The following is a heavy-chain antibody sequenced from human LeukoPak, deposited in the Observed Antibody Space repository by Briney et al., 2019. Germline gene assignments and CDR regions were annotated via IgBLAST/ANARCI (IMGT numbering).Heavy chain of an antibody. CDR1: GGSIRSSSYY. D-gene: IGHD2-21*02. CDR2: IYYSGST. CDR3: ASLYCGGDCYRGYFDY. J-gene: IGHJ4*02. V-gene: IGHV4-39*07. Sequence: PSETLSLTCTVSGGSIRSSSYYWGWFRQPPGKGLEWIGTIYYSGSTYYNPSLKSRVTISVDASKNQFSLKLSSVTAADTATYYCASLYCGGDCYRGYFDYWGQGTLVTVSS.